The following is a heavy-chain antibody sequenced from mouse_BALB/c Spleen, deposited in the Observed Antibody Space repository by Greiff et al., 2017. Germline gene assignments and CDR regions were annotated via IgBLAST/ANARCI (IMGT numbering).Heavy chain of an antibody. D-gene: IGHD2-1*01. CDR3: ARRRKNGNYDY. CDR2: INPGSGGT. Sequence: QVQLQQSGAELVRPGTSVKVSCKASGYAFTNYLIEWVKQRPGQGLEWIGVINPGSGGTNYNEKFKGKATLTADKSSSTAYMQLSSLTSDDSAVYFCARRRKNGNYDYWGQGTTLTVSS. V-gene: IGHV1-54*03. CDR1: GYAFTNYL. J-gene: IGHJ2*01.